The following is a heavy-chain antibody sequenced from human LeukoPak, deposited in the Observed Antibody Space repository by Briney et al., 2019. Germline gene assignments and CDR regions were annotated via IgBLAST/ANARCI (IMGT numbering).Heavy chain of an antibody. CDR3: ARDDPYYYSMDV. CDR2: INQDGSEK. Sequence: GGSLRLSCAASGFTVSSNYMSWVRQAPGKGLEWVANINQDGSEKYYVDSVRGRFTISRDNAKNSLYLQMNSLRAEDTAVYYCARDDPYYYSMDVWGQGTTVTVSS. J-gene: IGHJ6*02. CDR1: GFTVSSNY. V-gene: IGHV3-7*01.